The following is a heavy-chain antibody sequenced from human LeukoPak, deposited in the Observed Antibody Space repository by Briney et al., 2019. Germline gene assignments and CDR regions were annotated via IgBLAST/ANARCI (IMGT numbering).Heavy chain of an antibody. Sequence: GASVKVSCKASGYTFTGYYMHWVRQAPGQGLEWMGWISAYNGNTNYAQKLQGRVTMTTDTSTSTAYMELRSLRSDDTAVYYCARYAYFDYWGQGTLVTVSS. CDR2: ISAYNGNT. V-gene: IGHV1-18*04. CDR3: ARYAYFDY. J-gene: IGHJ4*02. CDR1: GYTFTGYY.